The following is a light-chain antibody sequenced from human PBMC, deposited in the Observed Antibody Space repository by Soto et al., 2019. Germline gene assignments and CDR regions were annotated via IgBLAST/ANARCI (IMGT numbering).Light chain of an antibody. CDR2: VNSDGSH. J-gene: IGLJ2*01. CDR1: SGQRNYA. Sequence: QSVLTQSPSASASLGASVKVTCSLSSGQRNYAIAWHQQQPGKGPRYLMKVNSDGSHTRGDGIPDRFSGSSSGAERYLIISSLQSDDEADYSCQTWGTGIVVFGGGTKLTVL. V-gene: IGLV4-69*01. CDR3: QTWGTGIVV.